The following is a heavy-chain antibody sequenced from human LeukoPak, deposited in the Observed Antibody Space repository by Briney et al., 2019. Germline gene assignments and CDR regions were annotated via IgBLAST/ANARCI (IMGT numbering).Heavy chain of an antibody. V-gene: IGHV3-23*01. D-gene: IGHD6-13*01. Sequence: GGSLRLSCAASGFTFSSHGMSWVRQAPGKGLEWVSTISGSGDNTYYADSVKGRFTISRDNSKNTLYLQMNSLRAEDTAVYYCAKDPSRRSSSWYMNWFDPWGQGTLVTVSS. CDR3: AKDPSRRSSSWYMNWFDP. CDR2: ISGSGDNT. CDR1: GFTFSSHG. J-gene: IGHJ5*02.